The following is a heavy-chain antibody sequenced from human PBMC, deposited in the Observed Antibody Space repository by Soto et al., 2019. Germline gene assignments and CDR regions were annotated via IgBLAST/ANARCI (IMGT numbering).Heavy chain of an antibody. V-gene: IGHV4-39*01. J-gene: IGHJ4*02. CDR1: GGSISSSSYY. CDR2: IYYSGST. D-gene: IGHD3-16*02. CDR3: ARQGYYDYIWGSYRYWYFDY. Sequence: KQSQTLSLTCTVSGGSISSSSYYWGWIRQPPGKGLEWIGSIYYSGSTYYNPSLKSRVTISVDTSKNQFSLKLSSVTAADTAVYYCARQGYYDYIWGSYRYWYFDYWGQGTLVTVSS.